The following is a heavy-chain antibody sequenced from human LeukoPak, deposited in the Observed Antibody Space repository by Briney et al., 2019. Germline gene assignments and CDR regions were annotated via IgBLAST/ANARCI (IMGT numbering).Heavy chain of an antibody. CDR2: ISGSGGST. CDR3: ASPYYDFWSGYYPLSY. J-gene: IGHJ4*02. Sequence: GGSLRLSCAASGFTFSSYAMSWVRQAPGKGLEWVSAISGSGGSTYYADSVKGRFTISRDNAKNSLYLQMNSLRAEDTAVYYCASPYYDFWSGYYPLSYWGQGTLVTVSS. CDR1: GFTFSSYA. V-gene: IGHV3-23*01. D-gene: IGHD3-3*01.